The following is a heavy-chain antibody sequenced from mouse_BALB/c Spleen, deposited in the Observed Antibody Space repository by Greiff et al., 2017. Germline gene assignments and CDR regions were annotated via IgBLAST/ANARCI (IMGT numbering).Heavy chain of an antibody. Sequence: VQLKESGPELVKPGASVKIPCKASGYTFTDYNMDWVKQSHGKSLEWIGDINPNNGGTIYNQKFKGKATLTVDKSSSTAYMELRSLTSEDTAVYYCAREGYYGSSYDYAMDYWGQGTSVTVSS. CDR3: AREGYYGSSYDYAMDY. J-gene: IGHJ4*01. CDR1: GYTFTDYN. V-gene: IGHV1-18*01. D-gene: IGHD1-1*01. CDR2: INPNNGGT.